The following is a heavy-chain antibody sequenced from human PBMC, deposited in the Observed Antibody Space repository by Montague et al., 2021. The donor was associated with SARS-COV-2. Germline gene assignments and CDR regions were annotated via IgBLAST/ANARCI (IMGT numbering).Heavy chain of an antibody. V-gene: IGHV3-30*04. CDR3: ARPALESYSKSWYLDY. Sequence: SLRLSCAVSGFTFSRYAMHWVRQAPGKGLEWVAVISYDGSNKYYADSVKGRFTISRDNSKNTLYLQMNSLRAEDTAVYYCARPALESYSKSWYLDYWGQGTLVTVSS. CDR2: ISYDGSNK. J-gene: IGHJ4*02. D-gene: IGHD6-13*01. CDR1: GFTFSRYA.